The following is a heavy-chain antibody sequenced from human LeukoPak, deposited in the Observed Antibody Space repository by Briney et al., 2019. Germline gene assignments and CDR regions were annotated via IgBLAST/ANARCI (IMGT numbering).Heavy chain of an antibody. D-gene: IGHD6-19*01. CDR1: GFSVSNSG. CDR3: AQGYLSGWYPS. Sequence: PGGSLRLSCVVSGFSVSNSGMSWVRQAPGKGLDWISAISVDGKTAYYADSVKGRFIIPRDNSKNTLYLQLSGLRAEDTAVYYCAQGYLSGWYPSWGQGSMVSVSS. J-gene: IGHJ5*02. V-gene: IGHV3-23*01. CDR2: ISVDGKTA.